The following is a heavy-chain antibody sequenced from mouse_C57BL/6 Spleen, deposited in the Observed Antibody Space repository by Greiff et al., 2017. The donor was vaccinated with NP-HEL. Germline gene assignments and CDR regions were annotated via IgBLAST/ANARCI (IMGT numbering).Heavy chain of an antibody. J-gene: IGHJ3*01. CDR3: TGYDYDSAY. CDR1: GFTFSNYW. V-gene: IGHV6-3*01. Sequence: DVHLVESGGGLVQPGGSMKLSCVASGFTFSNYWMNWVRQSPEKGLEWVAQIRLKSDNYATHYAESVKGRFTISRDDSKSSVYLQMNNLRAEDTGIYYCTGYDYDSAYWGQGTLVTVSA. D-gene: IGHD2-4*01. CDR2: IRLKSDNYAT.